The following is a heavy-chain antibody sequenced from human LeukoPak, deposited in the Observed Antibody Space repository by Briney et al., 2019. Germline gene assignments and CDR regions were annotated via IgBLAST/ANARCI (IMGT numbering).Heavy chain of an antibody. Sequence: ASVKVSCKASGYTFTSYGISWVRQAPGQGLEWMGWISAYNGNTNYAQKFQGRVTMTRDTSISTAYMELSRLRSDDTAVCYCARPSQLVYFDYWGQGTLVTVSS. CDR1: GYTFTSYG. J-gene: IGHJ4*02. CDR3: ARPSQLVYFDY. D-gene: IGHD6-6*01. V-gene: IGHV1-18*01. CDR2: ISAYNGNT.